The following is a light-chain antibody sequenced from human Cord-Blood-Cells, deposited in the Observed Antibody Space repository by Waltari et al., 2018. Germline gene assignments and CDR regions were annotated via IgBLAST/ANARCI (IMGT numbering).Light chain of an antibody. CDR2: EVS. J-gene: IGLJ3*02. CDR1: SSDVGGYNY. Sequence: QPALTQPRSVAGSPGPSVTISCTGTSSDVGGYNYVSWYQQHPGKAPKLMIYEVSKRPSGVPDRFSGSKSGDTASLTISGLQAEDEADYNCCSYAGSYTWVFGGGTKLTVL. V-gene: IGLV2-11*01. CDR3: CSYAGSYTWV.